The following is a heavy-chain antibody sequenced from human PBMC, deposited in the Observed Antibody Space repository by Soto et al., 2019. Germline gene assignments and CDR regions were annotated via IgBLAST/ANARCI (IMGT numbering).Heavy chain of an antibody. J-gene: IGHJ5*02. CDR2: IHSSGST. CDR3: ARDQGVAAAGITWFDP. CDR1: GASMNSYH. Sequence: SETLSLTCTVSGASMNSYHWSWIRQPAGKGLEWIGHIHSSGSTNYNPSLKSRVTMSVDTSKNQFPLRLMSLTAADTAVYYCARDQGVAAAGITWFDPWGQGSLVTVSS. D-gene: IGHD6-13*01. V-gene: IGHV4-4*07.